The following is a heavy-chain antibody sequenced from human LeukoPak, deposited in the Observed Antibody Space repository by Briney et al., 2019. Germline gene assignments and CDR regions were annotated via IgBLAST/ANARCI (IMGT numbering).Heavy chain of an antibody. V-gene: IGHV3-64*05. CDR2: INTNGANT. D-gene: IGHD6-6*01. J-gene: IGHJ4*02. CDR3: VKGLDYSSSQMDS. CDR1: GFNFNNAW. Sequence: GGSLRLSCTTYGFNFNNAWMNWVRQAPGKGLEYVSSINTNGANTYYADSVKGRFTISRDNSRNTVYVQMNSLTPEDTAVYYCVKGLDYSSSQMDSWGQGTLVTVSS.